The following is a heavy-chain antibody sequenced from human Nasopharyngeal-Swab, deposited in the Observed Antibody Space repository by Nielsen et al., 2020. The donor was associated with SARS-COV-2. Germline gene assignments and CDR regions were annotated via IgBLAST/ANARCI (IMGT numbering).Heavy chain of an antibody. V-gene: IGHV1-3*01. CDR3: ASGGAGGVIVTYYFDY. J-gene: IGHJ4*02. Sequence: WVRQAPGQRLEWMGWINAGNGNTKYSQKFQGRVTITRDTSASTAYMELSSLRSEDTAVYYCASGGAGGVIVTYYFDYWGQGTLFTVSS. CDR2: INAGNGNT. D-gene: IGHD3-16*02.